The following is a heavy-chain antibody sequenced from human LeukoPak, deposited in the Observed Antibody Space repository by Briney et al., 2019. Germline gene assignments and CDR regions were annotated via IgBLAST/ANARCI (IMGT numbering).Heavy chain of an antibody. CDR2: ISAYNGNT. V-gene: IGHV1-18*01. CDR3: ARAIAVAGNYYYYMDV. CDR1: GYTFTSYG. J-gene: IGHJ6*03. Sequence: VASVKVSCKASGYTFTSYGISWVRQAPGQGLEWMGWISAYNGNTNYAQKLQGRVTMTTDTSTSTAYMELRSLRSDDTAVYYCARAIAVAGNYYYYMDVWGKGTTVAVSS. D-gene: IGHD6-19*01.